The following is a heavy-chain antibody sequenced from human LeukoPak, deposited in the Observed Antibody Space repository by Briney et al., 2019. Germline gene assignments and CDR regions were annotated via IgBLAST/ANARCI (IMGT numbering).Heavy chain of an antibody. CDR1: GGTFISYA. D-gene: IGHD6-13*01. CDR3: ARDREDPGYSSWWSYRRYFDP. J-gene: IGHJ5*02. Sequence: SVKVSCKASGGTFISYAISWVRQAPGQGLEWMGGIIPIFGTANYAQKFQSRVTITADESTSTAYMELSSLRSEDTAVYYCARDREDPGYSSWWSYRRYFDPWGQGTLVTVSS. V-gene: IGHV1-69*13. CDR2: IIPIFGTA.